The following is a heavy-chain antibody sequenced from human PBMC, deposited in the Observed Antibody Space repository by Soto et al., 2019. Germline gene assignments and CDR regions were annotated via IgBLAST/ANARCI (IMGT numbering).Heavy chain of an antibody. CDR2: IYCSGST. Sequence: SETLSLTCTVSGGSISSGDYYWSWIRQPPGKGLEWIGYIYCSGSTYYNPSLKSRVTISVDTSKNQFSLKLSSVTAADTAVYYCARVGIQLWLPRGWFDPWGQGTLVTVPQ. CDR1: GGSISSGDYY. V-gene: IGHV4-30-4*01. J-gene: IGHJ5*02. CDR3: ARVGIQLWLPRGWFDP. D-gene: IGHD5-18*01.